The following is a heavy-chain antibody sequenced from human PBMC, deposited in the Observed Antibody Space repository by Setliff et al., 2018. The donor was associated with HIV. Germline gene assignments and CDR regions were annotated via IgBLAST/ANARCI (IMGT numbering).Heavy chain of an antibody. CDR1: GGTFSSYA. CDR2: IIPIFGTA. CDR3: ASGYPSGWYYYGMDV. V-gene: IGHV1-69*05. D-gene: IGHD5-18*01. Sequence: GASVKVSCKASGGTFSSYAISWVRQAPGQGLEWMGGIIPIFGTANYAQKFQGRVTITTDESTSTAYMELSSLRSEDTAVYYCASGYPSGWYYYGMDVWGQGTTVTVSS. J-gene: IGHJ6*02.